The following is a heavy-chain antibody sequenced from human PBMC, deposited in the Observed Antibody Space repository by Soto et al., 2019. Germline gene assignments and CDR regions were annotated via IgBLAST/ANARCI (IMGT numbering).Heavy chain of an antibody. CDR1: GFTFSSYI. CDR3: ARDRIAADY. CDR2: ISSSSSTI. D-gene: IGHD6-13*01. Sequence: PGGSLRLSCAASGFTFSSYIMNWVRQAPGKGLEWVSYISSSSSTIYCADSVKGRFTISRDNAKNSLYLQMNSLRAEDTAVYYCARDRIAADYWGQGTLVTVSS. J-gene: IGHJ4*02. V-gene: IGHV3-48*01.